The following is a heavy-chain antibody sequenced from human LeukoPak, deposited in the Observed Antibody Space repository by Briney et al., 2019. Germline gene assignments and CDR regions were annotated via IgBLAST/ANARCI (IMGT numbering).Heavy chain of an antibody. V-gene: IGHV2-5*02. D-gene: IGHD3-22*01. CDR3: AHRRHNVYDSSGYHDY. J-gene: IGHJ4*02. Sequence: SGPTLVNPTQTLTLTCTFSGFSLSTSGVGVGWIRQPPGKALEWLALIYWDDDKRYSPSLKSRLTIAKDTSKNQVVLTMTNMDPVDTATYSYAHRRHNVYDSSGYHDYWGQGTLVTVSS. CDR2: IYWDDDK. CDR1: GFSLSTSGVG.